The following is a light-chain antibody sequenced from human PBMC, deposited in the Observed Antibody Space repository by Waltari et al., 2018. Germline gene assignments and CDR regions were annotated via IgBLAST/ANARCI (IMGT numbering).Light chain of an antibody. J-gene: IGKJ4*01. CDR2: HAS. V-gene: IGKV3-11*01. CDR3: QQRANWPPLT. Sequence: EIVLTQSPATLSLSPGERATLSCRASQSVSTFLAWYQQKPGQAPRLLIYHASNRATGIPARFSGRGSGTNFTLTISDLEPEDFAVYYCQQRANWPPLTFGGGPGWRSN. CDR1: QSVSTF.